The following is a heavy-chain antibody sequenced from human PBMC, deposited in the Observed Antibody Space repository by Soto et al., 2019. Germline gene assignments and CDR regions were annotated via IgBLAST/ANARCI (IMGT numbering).Heavy chain of an antibody. V-gene: IGHV4-59*01. J-gene: IGHJ4*02. Sequence: SETLSLTCTVSVGSISSYYWSWIRQPPGKGLEWIGYIYYSGSTNYNPSLKSRVTISVDTSKNQFSLKLSSVTAADTAVYYCARAYFSPEQQLEDFDYWGQGTLVTVS. CDR3: ARAYFSPEQQLEDFDY. CDR1: VGSISSYY. CDR2: IYYSGST. D-gene: IGHD6-13*01.